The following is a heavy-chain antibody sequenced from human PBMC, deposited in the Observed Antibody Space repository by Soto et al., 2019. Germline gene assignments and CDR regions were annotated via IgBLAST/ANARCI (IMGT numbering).Heavy chain of an antibody. CDR1: GFTFSSYA. Sequence: GGSLRLSCAASGFTFSSYAMSWVRQAPGKGLEWVSAISGSGGSTYYADSVKGRFTISRDNSKNTLYLQMNSLRAEDTAVYYCAKDGRVSALSGYNWFDHWGQGTLVTVSS. J-gene: IGHJ5*02. CDR2: ISGSGGST. CDR3: AKDGRVSALSGYNWFDH. V-gene: IGHV3-23*01. D-gene: IGHD3-10*01.